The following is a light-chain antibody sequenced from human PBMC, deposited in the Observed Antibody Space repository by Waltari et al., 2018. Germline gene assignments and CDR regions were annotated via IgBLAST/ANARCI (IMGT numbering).Light chain of an antibody. CDR3: QQYNDGLT. CDR2: DAS. CDR1: QSVSNN. J-gene: IGKJ4*01. V-gene: IGKV3-15*01. Sequence: EVVMTQSPATLSMSPGESATLSCRASQSVSNNLAWYQQKPGQPPRLLMYDASTTATGIPARFTGSGSGTEFTLTIYSLQSEDFALYYCQQYNDGLTFGGGTKVEIK.